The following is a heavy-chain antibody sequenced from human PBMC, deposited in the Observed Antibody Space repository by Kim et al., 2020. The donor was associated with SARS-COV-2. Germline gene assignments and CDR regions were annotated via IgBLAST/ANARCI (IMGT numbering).Heavy chain of an antibody. CDR1: GGSISSYY. CDR2: IYYSGST. D-gene: IGHD6-19*01. V-gene: IGHV4-59*13. CDR3: ARVYSSGWDTLDY. J-gene: IGHJ4*02. Sequence: SETLSLTCTVSGGSISSYYWSWIRQPPGKGLEWIGYIYYSGSTNYNPSLKSRVTISVDTSKNQFSLKLSSVTAADTAVYYCARVYSSGWDTLDYWGQGTLVTVSS.